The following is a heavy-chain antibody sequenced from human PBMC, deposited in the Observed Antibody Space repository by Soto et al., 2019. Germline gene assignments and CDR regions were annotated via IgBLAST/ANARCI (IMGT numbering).Heavy chain of an antibody. J-gene: IGHJ6*03. CDR2: IYYSGST. V-gene: IGHV4-39*01. D-gene: IGHD3-9*01. Sequence: QLQLQASGPGLVKPSETLSLTCTVSGGSISSSSYYWGWIRQPPGKGLEWIGSIYYSGSTYYNPSLKSRVTISVDTSKNQFSLKLSFVTAADTAVYYCARLYYDILTGYRSDYYYYYMDVWGKGTTVTVSS. CDR1: GGSISSSSYY. CDR3: ARLYYDILTGYRSDYYYYYMDV.